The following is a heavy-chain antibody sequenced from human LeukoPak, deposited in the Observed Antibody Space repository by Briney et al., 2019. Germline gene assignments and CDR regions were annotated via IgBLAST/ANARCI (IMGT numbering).Heavy chain of an antibody. CDR3: ASGRMDSSGYYYGDSGGGYYFDY. CDR1: GYTLTELS. CDR2: FDPEDGET. D-gene: IGHD3-22*01. J-gene: IGHJ4*02. V-gene: IGHV1-24*01. Sequence: ASVKVSCKVSGYTLTELSMHWVRQAPGKGLEWMGGFDPEDGETIYAQKFQGRVTMTEDTSTDTAYMELSSLRSEDTAVYYCASGRMDSSGYYYGDSGGGYYFDYWGQGTLVTVSS.